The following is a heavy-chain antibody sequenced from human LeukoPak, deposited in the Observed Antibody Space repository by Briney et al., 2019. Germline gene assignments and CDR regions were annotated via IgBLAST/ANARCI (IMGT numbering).Heavy chain of an antibody. CDR3: VRDLGGDGHNH. CDR2: INSDGSST. Sequence: PGGSLRLSCAASGFTFSSYWMHWVRQAPGKGLMWVSRINSDGSSTSYAHPVKGRFTISRDNAKITLYLEMNSLRVEDTGLYYCVRDLGGDGHNHWGQGTMVTVSS. V-gene: IGHV3-74*01. CDR1: GFTFSSYW. J-gene: IGHJ4*02. D-gene: IGHD5-24*01.